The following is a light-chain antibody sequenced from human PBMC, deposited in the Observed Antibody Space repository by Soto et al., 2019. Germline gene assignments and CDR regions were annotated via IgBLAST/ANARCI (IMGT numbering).Light chain of an antibody. CDR3: SSYTSSSTYV. J-gene: IGLJ1*01. CDR1: SSDVGGYNY. V-gene: IGLV2-14*01. CDR2: EVS. Sequence: QSVLAQPASVSGSPGQSITISCTGTSSDVGGYNYVSWYQQHPGKAPKLMIYEVSNRPSGVSNRFSGSKSGNTASLTISGLQAEDEADYYCSSYTSSSTYVVGTGTNLTVL.